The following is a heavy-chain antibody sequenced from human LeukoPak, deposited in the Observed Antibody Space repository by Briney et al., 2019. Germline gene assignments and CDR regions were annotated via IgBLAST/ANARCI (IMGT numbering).Heavy chain of an antibody. D-gene: IGHD5-18*01. Sequence: PSETLSLTCAVYGGSFSGYYXXXXXXXXXXXXXXXXEINHSGSTNYNPSLKSRVTISVDTSKNQFSLKLSSVTAADTAVYYCARGRGIQLWLRYFDYWGQGTLVTVSS. CDR2: INHSGST. CDR3: ARGRGIQLWLRYFDY. V-gene: IGHV4-34*01. J-gene: IGHJ4*02. CDR1: GGSFSGYY.